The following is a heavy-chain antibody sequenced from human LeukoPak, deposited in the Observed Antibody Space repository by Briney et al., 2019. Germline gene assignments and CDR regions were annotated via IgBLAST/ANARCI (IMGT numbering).Heavy chain of an antibody. V-gene: IGHV5-51*01. CDR2: IYPSDSET. CDR1: GYSFTRYW. CDR3: ATASDSSGVAFDY. D-gene: IGHD3-22*01. Sequence: GESLKISCQGSGYSFTRYWIGWVRQRPGKGLGWMGIIYPSDSETRYSPSFQSQVTISADKSIRTAYLQWSSLKASDTAMYYCATASDSSGVAFDYGGQGTLVTVSS. J-gene: IGHJ4*02.